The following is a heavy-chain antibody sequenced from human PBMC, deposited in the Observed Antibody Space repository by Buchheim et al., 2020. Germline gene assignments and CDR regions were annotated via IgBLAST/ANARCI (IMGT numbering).Heavy chain of an antibody. CDR1: GFTFSSYA. D-gene: IGHD3-22*01. J-gene: IGHJ3*02. Sequence: EVQLLESGGGLVQPGGSLRLSCAASGFTFSSYAMSWVRQAPGKGLEWVSAISGSGGSTYYADYVKGRFTISRDNSKNTLYLQMNSLRAEDTAVYYCAKDRGDYYDSSGHTDAFDIWGQGT. CDR2: ISGSGGST. CDR3: AKDRGDYYDSSGHTDAFDI. V-gene: IGHV3-23*01.